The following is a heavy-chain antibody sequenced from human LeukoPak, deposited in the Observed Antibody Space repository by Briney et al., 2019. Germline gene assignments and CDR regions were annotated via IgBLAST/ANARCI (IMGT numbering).Heavy chain of an antibody. V-gene: IGHV3-23*01. J-gene: IGHJ4*02. CDR1: GVTVSGNH. Sequence: SGGSLRLSCAASGVTVSGNHMSWVRQAPGKGLEWVSAISGSGGSTYYADSVKGRFTISRDNSKNTLYLQMNSLRAEDTAVYYCASNGGYWGQGTLVTVSS. CDR2: ISGSGGST. CDR3: ASNGGY. D-gene: IGHD1-1*01.